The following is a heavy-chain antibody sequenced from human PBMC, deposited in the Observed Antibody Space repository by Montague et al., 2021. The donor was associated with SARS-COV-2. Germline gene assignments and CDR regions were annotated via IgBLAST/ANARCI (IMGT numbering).Heavy chain of an antibody. Sequence: VKPTQTLTLTCTFSGFSLSTSGMCVSWIRQPPGKALEWLALIXXXDDKYYSTSLKARLTISKDTSKNQVVLTMTNMDPVDTATYYCARTSVEMATIGAYYYYGMDVWGQGTTVTVSS. V-gene: IGHV2-70*01. CDR3: ARTSVEMATIGAYYYYGMDV. D-gene: IGHD5-24*01. CDR1: GFSLSTSGMC. CDR2: IXXXDDK. J-gene: IGHJ6*02.